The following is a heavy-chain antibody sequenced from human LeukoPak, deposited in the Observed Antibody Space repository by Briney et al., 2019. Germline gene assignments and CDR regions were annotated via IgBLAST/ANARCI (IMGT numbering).Heavy chain of an antibody. CDR3: AREDLWFGEPLGAFDI. J-gene: IGHJ3*02. Sequence: GGSLRLSCAASGFTVSSNYMSWVRQAPGKGLERVSVIYSGGSTYYADSVKGRFTISRDNSKNTLYLQMNSLRAEDTAVYYCAREDLWFGEPLGAFDIWGQGTMVTVSS. CDR1: GFTVSSNY. V-gene: IGHV3-66*01. D-gene: IGHD3-10*01. CDR2: IYSGGST.